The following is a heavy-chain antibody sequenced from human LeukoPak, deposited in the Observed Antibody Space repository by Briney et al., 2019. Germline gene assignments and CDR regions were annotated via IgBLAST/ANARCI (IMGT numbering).Heavy chain of an antibody. CDR3: ARRLQGCSSTSCYHAFDI. Sequence: GESLEISLQGSGSPFTSYWIGWARQMPGKGLKWMGIIYPGDSDTRYNPSFQGEVTISADKSISTAYLQWSTLKASDTAIYYCARRLQGCSSTSCYHAFDIWGQGTMVTVSS. J-gene: IGHJ3*02. CDR2: IYPGDSDT. CDR1: GSPFTSYW. D-gene: IGHD2-2*01. V-gene: IGHV5-51*01.